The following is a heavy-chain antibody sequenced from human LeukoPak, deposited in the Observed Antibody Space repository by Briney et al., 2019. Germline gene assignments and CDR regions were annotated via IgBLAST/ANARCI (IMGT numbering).Heavy chain of an antibody. Sequence: GGSLRLSCAASGFNVNSYYMSWVRQAPGRGLEWVSALSSGDNTHYADSVNGRFTISRDNSKNTLYLQLNSLRAEDTAVYYCARRYCSTCPTGHAFDLWGQGTMVTVSS. D-gene: IGHD2-2*01. J-gene: IGHJ3*01. CDR1: GFNVNSYY. CDR3: ARRYCSTCPTGHAFDL. CDR2: LSSGDNT. V-gene: IGHV3-53*01.